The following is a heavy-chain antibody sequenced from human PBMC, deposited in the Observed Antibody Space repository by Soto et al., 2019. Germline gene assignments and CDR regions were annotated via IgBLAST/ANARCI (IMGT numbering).Heavy chain of an antibody. J-gene: IGHJ2*01. CDR3: ARGGRNQLCNDGICWYFDL. Sequence: GSLRLSCAASGFTLRSHSMSWVRQAPGRGLEWVAITNQDESAIYYVDSVKGRFTISRDNAKNSLYLQMNSLRAGDTAVYYCARGGRNQLCNDGICWYFDLWGRGSLVTVSS. D-gene: IGHD2-15*01. V-gene: IGHV3-7*01. CDR2: TNQDESAI. CDR1: GFTLRSHS.